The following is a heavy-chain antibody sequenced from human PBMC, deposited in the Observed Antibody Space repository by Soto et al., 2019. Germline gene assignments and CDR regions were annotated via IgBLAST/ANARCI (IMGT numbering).Heavy chain of an antibody. CDR3: ARDRVQYSGSYSCDY. J-gene: IGHJ4*02. Sequence: APVKVSCKASGGTFSSYAISWVRQAPGQGLEWMGGIIPIFGTANYAQKFQGRVTITADKSTSTAYMELSSLRSEGTAVYYCARDRVQYSGSYSCDYWGQGTLVTGSS. V-gene: IGHV1-69*06. CDR2: IIPIFGTA. D-gene: IGHD1-26*01. CDR1: GGTFSSYA.